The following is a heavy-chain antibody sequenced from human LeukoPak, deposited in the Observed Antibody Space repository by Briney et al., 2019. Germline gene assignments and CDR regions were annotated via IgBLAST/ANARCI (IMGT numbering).Heavy chain of an antibody. J-gene: IGHJ4*02. CDR2: MNPNSGNT. D-gene: IGHD6-13*01. CDR1: GYTFTSYD. CDR3: TRRAEGSGRQQAY. Sequence: ASVKVSCRASGYTFTSYDINWVRQATGQGLEWMGWMNPNSGNTGYAQKFQGRVTMTRSTSISTAYMEVSGLRSEDTAVYYCTRRAEGSGRQQAYWGQGTLVTISS. V-gene: IGHV1-8*01.